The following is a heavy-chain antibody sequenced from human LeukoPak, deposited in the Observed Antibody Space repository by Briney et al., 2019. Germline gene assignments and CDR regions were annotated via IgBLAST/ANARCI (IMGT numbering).Heavy chain of an antibody. CDR1: GGSISGYY. J-gene: IGHJ4*02. Sequence: PSEALSLTCTVSGGSISGYYWSWIRQPPGKGLEWVGYISYSGTTNYNPSLKSRVTISVDTSKNQFSLKLSSVTAADTAIYYCARDGRAGSLFACWGQGPLVTVSS. D-gene: IGHD6-19*01. CDR2: ISYSGTT. CDR3: ARDGRAGSLFAC. V-gene: IGHV4-59*01.